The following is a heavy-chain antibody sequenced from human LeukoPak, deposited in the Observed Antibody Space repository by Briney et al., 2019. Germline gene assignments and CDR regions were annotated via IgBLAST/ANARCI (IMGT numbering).Heavy chain of an antibody. CDR2: IYYSGST. CDR1: GGSISSYY. D-gene: IGHD6-19*01. V-gene: IGHV4-59*01. CDR3: ARDYTPGIAVAGTSGFDP. Sequence: PSETLSLTCTVSGGSISSYYWSWIRQPPGKGLEWIGYIYYSGSTNYNPSLKSRVTISVDTSKNQFSLKLSSVTAADTAVYYCARDYTPGIAVAGTSGFDPWGQGTLVIVSS. J-gene: IGHJ5*02.